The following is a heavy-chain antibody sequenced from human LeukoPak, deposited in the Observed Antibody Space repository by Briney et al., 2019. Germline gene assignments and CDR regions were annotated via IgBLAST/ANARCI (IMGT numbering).Heavy chain of an antibody. CDR3: AKGQSSSGLRNYFDY. J-gene: IGHJ4*02. CDR1: GFTFSSYA. D-gene: IGHD3-22*01. Sequence: GESLRLSCAASGFTFSSYAMSWVRQAPGKGLEWVSGISAGGGTTYYADSVKGRFTISRDNSKNTLYLQMNSLRAEDTAVYYCAKGQSSSGLRNYFDYWGQGTLVTVSS. V-gene: IGHV3-23*01. CDR2: ISAGGGTT.